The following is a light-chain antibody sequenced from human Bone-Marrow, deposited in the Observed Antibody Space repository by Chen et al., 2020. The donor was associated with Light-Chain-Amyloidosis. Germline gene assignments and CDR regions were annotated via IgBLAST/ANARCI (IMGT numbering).Light chain of an antibody. V-gene: IGLV3-25*03. CDR2: RDT. J-gene: IGLJ2*01. CDR1: DLPTKY. CDR3: QSADSSGTYEVI. Sequence: SYELTQPPSVSVSPGQTARITCSGDDLPTKYAYWYQQKPGQAPVLVIHRDTERPSGISERFSGSSSGTTATLTSSGVQAEDEADYHGQSADSSGTYEVIFGGGTKLTGL.